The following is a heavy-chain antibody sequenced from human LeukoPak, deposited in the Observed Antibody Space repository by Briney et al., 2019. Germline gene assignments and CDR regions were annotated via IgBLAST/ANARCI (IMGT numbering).Heavy chain of an antibody. J-gene: IGHJ5*02. Sequence: SETLTLTCTVSGGCISSGGYYWSWIRQHPGKGLEWIGYIYYSGSTYYNPSLKSRVTISVDTSKNQFSLKLSSVTAADTAVYYCARGITISDDNWFDPWGQGTLVTVSS. V-gene: IGHV4-31*03. CDR3: ARGITISDDNWFDP. CDR1: GGCISSGGYY. D-gene: IGHD3-3*01. CDR2: IYYSGST.